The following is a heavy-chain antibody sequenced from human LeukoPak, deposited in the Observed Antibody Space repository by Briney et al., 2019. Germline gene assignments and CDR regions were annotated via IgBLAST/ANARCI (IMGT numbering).Heavy chain of an antibody. CDR2: MYRGASGTT. CDR1: GFIVSDDY. J-gene: IGHJ4*02. V-gene: IGHV3-53*01. D-gene: IGHD1-26*01. Sequence: GGSLSLACAVSGFIVSDDYMNWVRQAPGKGLEWVSAMYRGASGTTYYADSVKGRFTISRDKSKNMIYLQMSSLRAEDTAVYYCARGTYFYEDSGFYFDSWGLGTLVTVCS. CDR3: ARGTYFYEDSGFYFDS.